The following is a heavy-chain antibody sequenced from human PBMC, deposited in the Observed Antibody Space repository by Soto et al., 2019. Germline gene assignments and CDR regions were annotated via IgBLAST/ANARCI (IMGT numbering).Heavy chain of an antibody. CDR1: GFTVSSNY. CDR3: ARDEWAAVVRHSGHWYFEL. V-gene: IGHV3-66*01. Sequence: EVQLVESGGGLVQPGGSLRLSCAASGFTVSSNYMSWVRQAPGKGLEWVSVIYSGGSTYYADSVKGRFTISRDNSKNTMYLQMNRLRAEDTAVYYCARDEWAAVVRHSGHWYFELWGRGTLVTVSS. CDR2: IYSGGST. D-gene: IGHD3-10*01. J-gene: IGHJ2*01.